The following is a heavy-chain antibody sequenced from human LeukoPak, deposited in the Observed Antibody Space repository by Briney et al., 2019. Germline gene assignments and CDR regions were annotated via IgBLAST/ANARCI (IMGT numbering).Heavy chain of an antibody. CDR1: GDSVSSNSAA. Sequence: SQTLSLTCAISGDSVSSNSAAWNWIRQSPSRGLEWLGRTYYRSKWYNDYAVSVKSQITINPDTSKNQFSLQLNSVTPEDTAVYYCARAWGCSSTSCYEVMDAFDIWGQGTMVTVSS. D-gene: IGHD2-2*01. V-gene: IGHV6-1*01. CDR2: TYYRSKWYN. J-gene: IGHJ3*02. CDR3: ARAWGCSSTSCYEVMDAFDI.